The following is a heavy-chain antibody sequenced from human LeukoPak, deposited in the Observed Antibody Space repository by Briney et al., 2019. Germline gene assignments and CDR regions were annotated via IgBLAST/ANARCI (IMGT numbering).Heavy chain of an antibody. CDR1: GGSISGYY. V-gene: IGHV4-59*01. D-gene: IGHD2-15*01. J-gene: IGHJ2*01. CDR2: IYYSGST. Sequence: SETLSLTCTVSGGSISGYYWSWIRQPPGKGLEWIGYIYYSGSTNYNSSLKSRVTISVDTSKNQFSLRLSSVTAADTAVYYCARSTIAVGRYWYFDLWGRGTLFTVSS. CDR3: ARSTIAVGRYWYFDL.